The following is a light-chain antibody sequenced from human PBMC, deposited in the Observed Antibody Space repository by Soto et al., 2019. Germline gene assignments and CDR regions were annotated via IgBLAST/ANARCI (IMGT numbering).Light chain of an antibody. CDR1: QSVSSY. CDR3: QQRSNWDT. J-gene: IGKJ2*01. Sequence: EIVLPQSPATLSLSPGERATISCRASQSVSSYLAWYQQKPGQAPRLLIYEASNRATGIPARFSGSGSGTDFTLTNSSLEPADFAVYYCQQRSNWDTFGQGTKLEIK. CDR2: EAS. V-gene: IGKV3-11*01.